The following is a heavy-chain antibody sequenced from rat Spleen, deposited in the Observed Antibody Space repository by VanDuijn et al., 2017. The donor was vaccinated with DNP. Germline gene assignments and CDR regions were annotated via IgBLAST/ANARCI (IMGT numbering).Heavy chain of an antibody. CDR3: ARDRRGYFDY. CDR1: GFSLTSYH. D-gene: IGHD1-11*01. V-gene: IGHV2-27*01. J-gene: IGHJ2*01. Sequence: QVQLKESGPGLVQPSQTLSLTCTVSGFSLTSYHVHWVRQPPGKGLEWMGRIQSGGNTDYNSDLKSRLSISRDTSKSQVFLKVNSVQTEDTAMYFCARDRRGYFDYWGQGAMVTVSS. CDR2: IQSGGNT.